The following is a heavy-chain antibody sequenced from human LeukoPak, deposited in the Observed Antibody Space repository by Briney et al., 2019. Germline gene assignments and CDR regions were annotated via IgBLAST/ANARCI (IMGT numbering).Heavy chain of an antibody. J-gene: IGHJ6*02. CDR2: RSGCGGST. D-gene: IGHD6-19*01. CDR1: GFTFSSYA. V-gene: IGHV3-23*01. Sequence: PGGSLRLSCAASGFTFSSYAMSWVRQAPGQGLEWVSARSGCGGSTYYADSVKGRLTISRVNSTNKLYLQMQSLRADVTAVYYCPNVAVAGEGGGDYYYGMDVWGQGTTVTVYS. CDR3: PNVAVAGEGGGDYYYGMDV.